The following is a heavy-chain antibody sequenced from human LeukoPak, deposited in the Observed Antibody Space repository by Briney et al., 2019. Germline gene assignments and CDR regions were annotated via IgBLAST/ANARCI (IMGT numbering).Heavy chain of an antibody. Sequence: PGGSLRLSCAASGFTFSSYGMSWVRQAPGKGLEWVSAISGSGGSTYYADSVKGRFTISRDNSKNTLYLQMNSLRAEDTAVYYCANLPYGDYADPWGHNDYWGQGTLVTVSS. J-gene: IGHJ4*02. CDR1: GFTFSSYG. CDR3: ANLPYGDYADPWGHNDY. CDR2: ISGSGGST. D-gene: IGHD4-17*01. V-gene: IGHV3-23*01.